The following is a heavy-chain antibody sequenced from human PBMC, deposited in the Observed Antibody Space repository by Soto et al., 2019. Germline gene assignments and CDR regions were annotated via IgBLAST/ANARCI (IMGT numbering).Heavy chain of an antibody. CDR3: AKDAGRLLAGADFDY. J-gene: IGHJ4*02. V-gene: IGHV3-23*01. CDR2: ISGSGDST. D-gene: IGHD1-26*01. CDR1: GFTFSSYV. Sequence: EVQLLESGGGLVQPGGSLRLSCAASGFTFSSYVMSWVRQAPGKGLEWVSGISGSGDSTYYVDSVKGRFTISRDNSKNTLYLQMNRLSAEDTGVYYCAKDAGRLLAGADFDYWGQGTLVTVSS.